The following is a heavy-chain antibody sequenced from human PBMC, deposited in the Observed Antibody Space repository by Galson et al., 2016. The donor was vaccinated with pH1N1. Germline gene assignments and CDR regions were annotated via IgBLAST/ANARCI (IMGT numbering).Heavy chain of an antibody. CDR3: ARETPSPSPAVLRYFDWSRGLSAFDM. D-gene: IGHD3-9*01. Sequence: SVKVSCKASGFTFSNHGINWVRQAPGRGLEWMGWINTKTGNPTYAQGFTGRFVFSLDTSVNTAHLQINSLKADDTAVYYCARETPSPSPAVLRYFDWSRGLSAFDMWGRGTLVTVSS. CDR1: GFTFSNHG. V-gene: IGHV7-4-1*02. CDR2: INTKTGNP. J-gene: IGHJ3*02.